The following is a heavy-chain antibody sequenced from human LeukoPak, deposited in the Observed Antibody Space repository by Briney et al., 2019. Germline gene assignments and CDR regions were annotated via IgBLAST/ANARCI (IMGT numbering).Heavy chain of an antibody. V-gene: IGHV4-59*01. J-gene: IGHJ4*02. CDR2: IFYSGGT. CDR3: TRDTGYGSVNL. CDR1: GGSISPYY. Sequence: SETLSLTCTVSGGSISPYYWNWIRQPPGKGLEWIGYIFYSGGTAYNPSLKSRVTILVDTSNSQFSLKLSSVTAADTAVYYCTRDTGYGSVNLWGQGTLVTVSS. D-gene: IGHD3-10*01.